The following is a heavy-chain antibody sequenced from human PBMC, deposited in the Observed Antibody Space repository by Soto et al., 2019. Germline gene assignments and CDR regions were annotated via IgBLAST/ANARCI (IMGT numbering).Heavy chain of an antibody. V-gene: IGHV3-30-3*01. CDR1: GFTFSSYA. D-gene: IGHD5-18*01. J-gene: IGHJ4*02. Sequence: QVQLVESGGGVVQPGRSLRLSCAASGFTFSSYAMHWVRQAPGKGLEWVAVISYDGSNKYYADSVKGRFTISRGNSKNTLYLQMNSLRAEDTAVYYCAREAARRDTAMVTTFDYWGQGTLVTVSS. CDR2: ISYDGSNK. CDR3: AREAARRDTAMVTTFDY.